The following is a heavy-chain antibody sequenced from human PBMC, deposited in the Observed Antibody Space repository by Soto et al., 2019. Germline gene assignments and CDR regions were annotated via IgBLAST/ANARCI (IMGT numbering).Heavy chain of an antibody. CDR2: INSNGDST. J-gene: IGHJ4*02. Sequence: EVQLLESGGGLVQPGGSLRLSCVVSAFTFSRYVVSWVRHAPGKGLEWVSTINSNGDSTYYADSVKGRFTISRDNSRNSLYLQVNSLRAEDTAVYYCARVPVQDYCSRTSCLYYFDYWGQGALVTVSS. CDR3: ARVPVQDYCSRTSCLYYFDY. D-gene: IGHD2-2*01. CDR1: AFTFSRYV. V-gene: IGHV3-23*01.